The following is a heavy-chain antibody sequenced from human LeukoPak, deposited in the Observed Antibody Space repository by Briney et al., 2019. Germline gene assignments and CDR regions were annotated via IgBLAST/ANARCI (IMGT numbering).Heavy chain of an antibody. CDR1: GFAFSSYS. CDR2: ISTSSSYI. D-gene: IGHD3-22*01. CDR3: AMASGYQDPYYFDY. V-gene: IGHV3-21*01. J-gene: IGHJ4*02. Sequence: PGGSLRLSCAASGFAFSSYSMSWVRQAPGKGLEWVSAISTSSSYIFYADSVKGRFTISRDNSKNTLYLQMNSLRAEDTAVYYCAMASGYQDPYYFDYWGQGTLVTVSS.